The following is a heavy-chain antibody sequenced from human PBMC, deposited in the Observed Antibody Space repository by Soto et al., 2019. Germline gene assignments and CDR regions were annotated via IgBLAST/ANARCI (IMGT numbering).Heavy chain of an antibody. CDR2: IIPVFGTG. CDR1: GGTFSSYA. Sequence: SVKVSCKASGGTFSSYAISWVRQAPGQGLEWMGGIIPVFGTGIYAQKFQGRVTITADKSTNTAYMELSSLRSEDTAVYFCARVGGTGGYTYGLDYWGQGTLVT. CDR3: ARVGGTGGYTYGLDY. J-gene: IGHJ4*02. D-gene: IGHD5-18*01. V-gene: IGHV1-69*06.